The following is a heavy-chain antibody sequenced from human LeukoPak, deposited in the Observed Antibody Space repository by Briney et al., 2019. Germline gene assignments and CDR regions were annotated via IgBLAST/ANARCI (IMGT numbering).Heavy chain of an antibody. CDR3: ARAGYNIVVVPAAMRTRRVYYFDY. V-gene: IGHV4-34*01. CDR1: GGSISSYY. Sequence: PSETLSLTCTVSGGSISSYYWSWIRQPPGKGLEWIGEINHSGSTNYNPSLKSRVTISVDTSKNQFSLKLSSVTAADTAVYYCARAGYNIVVVPAAMRTRRVYYFDYWGQGTLVTVSS. D-gene: IGHD2-2*01. CDR2: INHSGST. J-gene: IGHJ4*02.